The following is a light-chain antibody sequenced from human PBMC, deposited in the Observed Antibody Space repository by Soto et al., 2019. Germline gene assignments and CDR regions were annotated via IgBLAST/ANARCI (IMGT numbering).Light chain of an antibody. CDR3: QSYDSSLSGWEV. CDR2: GNS. CDR1: SSNIGAGYD. V-gene: IGLV1-40*01. Sequence: QSVLTQPPSVSGAPGQRVTISCTGSSSNIGAGYDVHWYQQLPGTAPKLLIYGNSNRPSGVPDRFSGSKSGTSASLAITGLQAEDEADYYCQSYDSSLSGWEVFGGGTNSPS. J-gene: IGLJ2*01.